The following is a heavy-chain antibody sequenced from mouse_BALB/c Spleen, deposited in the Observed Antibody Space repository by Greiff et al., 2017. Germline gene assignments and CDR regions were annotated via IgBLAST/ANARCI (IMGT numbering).Heavy chain of an antibody. CDR3: ASYAWFAY. CDR1: GFAFSSYD. Sequence: VQLQQSGGGLVKPGGSLKLSCAASGFAFSSYDMSWVRQTPEKRLEWVAYISSGGGSTYYPDTVKGRFTISRDNAKNTLYLQMSSLKSEDTAMYYCASYAWFAYWGQGTLVTVSA. CDR2: ISSGGGST. V-gene: IGHV5-12-1*01. D-gene: IGHD1-1*01. J-gene: IGHJ3*01.